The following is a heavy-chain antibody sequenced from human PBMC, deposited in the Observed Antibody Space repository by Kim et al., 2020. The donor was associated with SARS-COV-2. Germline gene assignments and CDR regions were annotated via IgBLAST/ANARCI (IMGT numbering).Heavy chain of an antibody. Sequence: SVKVSCKASGGTFSSYAISWVRQAPGQGLEWMGGIIPIFGTANYAQKFQGRVTITADESTSTAYMELSSLRSEDTAVYYCARAAMVLRYFDWLLPYGMDVWGQGTTVTVSS. J-gene: IGHJ6*02. D-gene: IGHD3-9*01. V-gene: IGHV1-69*13. CDR2: IIPIFGTA. CDR3: ARAAMVLRYFDWLLPYGMDV. CDR1: GGTFSSYA.